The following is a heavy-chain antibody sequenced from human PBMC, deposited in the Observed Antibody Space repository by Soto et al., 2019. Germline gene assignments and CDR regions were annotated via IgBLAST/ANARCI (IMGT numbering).Heavy chain of an antibody. CDR2: INQGGSAR. Sequence: EVQLVESGGGLVQPGGSLRLSCAASGFTFSTYWMHWVRLAPGKGLEWVANINQGGSARYYVDSVKGRFTISRDNAKNSVFLQMNSLRAEDTAVYYCAASSGWVHSHWGQGALVTVSS. CDR1: GFTFSTYW. D-gene: IGHD1-26*01. CDR3: AASSGWVHSH. J-gene: IGHJ4*02. V-gene: IGHV3-7*03.